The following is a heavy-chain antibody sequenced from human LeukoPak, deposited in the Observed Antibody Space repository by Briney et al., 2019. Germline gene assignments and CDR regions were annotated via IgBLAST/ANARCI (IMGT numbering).Heavy chain of an antibody. D-gene: IGHD1/OR15-1a*01. V-gene: IGHV1-46*01. CDR1: GYTFTSYY. J-gene: IGHJ6*02. CDR3: ARGPKEENKYYYYGMDV. Sequence: ASVKVSCKASGYTFTSYYMHWVRQAPGQGLEWMGIINPSGGSTSYAQEFQGRVTMTRDTSTSTVYMELSSLRSEDTAVYYCARGPKEENKYYYYGMDVWGQGTTVTVSS. CDR2: INPSGGST.